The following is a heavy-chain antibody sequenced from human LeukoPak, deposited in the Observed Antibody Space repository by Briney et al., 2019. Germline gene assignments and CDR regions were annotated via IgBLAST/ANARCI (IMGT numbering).Heavy chain of an antibody. J-gene: IGHJ4*02. V-gene: IGHV1-2*02. Sequence: APVRVSCTAAGYTFTGSYMHWVRQAPGHGLGWMGGINPNSGGTNYAQKFQGRVTMTRDTSISTAYMELSRLRSDDTAVYYCARDKVQAAYYYDSSGYYSWGQGTLVTVSS. CDR2: INPNSGGT. D-gene: IGHD3-22*01. CDR3: ARDKVQAAYYYDSSGYYS. CDR1: GYTFTGSY.